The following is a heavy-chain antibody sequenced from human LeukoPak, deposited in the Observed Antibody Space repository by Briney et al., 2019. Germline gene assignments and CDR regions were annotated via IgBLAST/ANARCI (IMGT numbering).Heavy chain of an antibody. V-gene: IGHV4-39*01. CDR2: IYYSGST. CDR1: GGSISSSSYY. J-gene: IGHJ5*02. D-gene: IGHD3-3*01. CDR3: ARHFDGYYDFWSGRNWFDP. Sequence: KPSETLSLTCTVSGGSISSSSYYWGWIRQPPGKGLEWIGSIYYSGSTYYNPSLKSRVTISVDTSKNQFSLKLSSVTAADTAVYYCARHFDGYYDFWSGRNWFDPWDQGTLVTVSS.